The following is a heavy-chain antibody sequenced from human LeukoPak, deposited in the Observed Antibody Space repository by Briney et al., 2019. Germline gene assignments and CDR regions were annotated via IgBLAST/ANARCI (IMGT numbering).Heavy chain of an antibody. Sequence: GGSLRLSCAASGFTFSSYAMHWVRQAPGKGLEWVAVISYDGSNKYYADSVKGRFTISRDNSKNTLYLQMNSLRAEDTAVYYCAKDKRWELLRRQDYFDYWGQGTLVTVSS. D-gene: IGHD1-26*01. J-gene: IGHJ4*02. V-gene: IGHV3-30-3*01. CDR2: ISYDGSNK. CDR3: AKDKRWELLRRQDYFDY. CDR1: GFTFSSYA.